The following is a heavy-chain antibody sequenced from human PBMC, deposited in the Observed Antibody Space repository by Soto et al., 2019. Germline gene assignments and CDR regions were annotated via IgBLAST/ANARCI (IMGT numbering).Heavy chain of an antibody. CDR2: IIPIFGTA. J-gene: IGHJ3*02. Sequence: SVKVSCKASGGTFSSYAISWVRQAPGQGLEWMGGIIPIFGTANYAQKFQGRVTITADESTSTAYMELSSLRSEDTAVYYCARGRYGGTSDAFDIWGQGTMVTVSS. V-gene: IGHV1-69*13. CDR1: GGTFSSYA. D-gene: IGHD4-17*01. CDR3: ARGRYGGTSDAFDI.